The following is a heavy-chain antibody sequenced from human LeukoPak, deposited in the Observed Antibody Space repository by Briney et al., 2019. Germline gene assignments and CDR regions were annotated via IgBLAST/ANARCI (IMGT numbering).Heavy chain of an antibody. D-gene: IGHD2-2*01. CDR2: IIPILGIA. J-gene: IGHJ4*02. V-gene: IGHV1-69*04. Sequence: SVKVSCKASGGTFSSYAISWVRQAPGQGLEWMGRIIPILGIANYAQKFQGRATITADKSTSTAYMELSSLRSEDTAVYYCANGYCSSTSCPSLDYWGQGTLVTVSS. CDR1: GGTFSSYA. CDR3: ANGYCSSTSCPSLDY.